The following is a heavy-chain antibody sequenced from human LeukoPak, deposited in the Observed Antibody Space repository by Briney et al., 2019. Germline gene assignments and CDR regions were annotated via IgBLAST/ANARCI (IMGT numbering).Heavy chain of an antibody. Sequence: ASVKVSCKVSGYTFTGYYMHWVRQAPGQGLEWMGWINPNSGGTNYAQKFQGRVTMTRDTSISTAYMELSRLRSDDTAVYYCARDLSYGYYPFAFWGQGTLVTVSS. J-gene: IGHJ4*02. V-gene: IGHV1-2*02. D-gene: IGHD4-17*01. CDR2: INPNSGGT. CDR3: ARDLSYGYYPFAF. CDR1: GYTFTGYY.